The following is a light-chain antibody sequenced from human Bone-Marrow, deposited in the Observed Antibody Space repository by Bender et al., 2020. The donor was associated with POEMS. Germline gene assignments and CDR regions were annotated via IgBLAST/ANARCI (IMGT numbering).Light chain of an antibody. V-gene: IGLV2-23*01. Sequence: HSALTQPASVSGSPGQSITISCTGSRSDVGKYNLVSWYQQSPGKAPKLMIYEATQRPAGVSDRFSGSRSGYTASLSISGLQAEDEADYFCCSYAHRSSFNVVFGGGTKLTVL. CDR2: EAT. J-gene: IGLJ2*01. CDR3: CSYAHRSSFNVV. CDR1: RSDVGKYNL.